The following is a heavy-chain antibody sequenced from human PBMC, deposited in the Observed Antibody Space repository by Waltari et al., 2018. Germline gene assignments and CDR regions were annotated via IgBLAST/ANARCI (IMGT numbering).Heavy chain of an antibody. CDR2: VSYSGTT. V-gene: IGHV4-39*01. J-gene: IGHJ3*01. CDR1: GVSITSNRHY. CDR3: GTYIGASVGTAAFDV. D-gene: IGHD5-12*01. Sequence: QLQLQESGPRLVRPSETLSLICRVSGVSITSNRHYLAWIRQSPGQSLEWIGTVSYSGTTYISPPLTSRVSVARDTSKTLVSLILVSVTTADMSVYYCGTYIGASVGTAAFDVWGQGTMVTVSS.